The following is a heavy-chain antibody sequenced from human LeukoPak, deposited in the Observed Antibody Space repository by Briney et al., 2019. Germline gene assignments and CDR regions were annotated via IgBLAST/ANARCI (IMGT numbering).Heavy chain of an antibody. V-gene: IGHV1-69*05. CDR3: ARVRWICSSTSCYNVPGRDYYYYMDV. CDR1: GGTFSSYA. Sequence: SVKVSCKASGGTFSSYAISWVRQAPGQGLEWMGGIIPIFGTANYAQKFQGRVTITTDESTSTAYMELSSLRSEDTAVYYCARVRWICSSTSCYNVPGRDYYYYMDVWGKGTTVPVSS. CDR2: IIPIFGTA. J-gene: IGHJ6*03. D-gene: IGHD2-2*02.